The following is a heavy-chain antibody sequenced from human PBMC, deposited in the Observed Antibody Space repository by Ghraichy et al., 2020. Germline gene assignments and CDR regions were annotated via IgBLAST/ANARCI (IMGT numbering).Heavy chain of an antibody. Sequence: ASVKVSCKASGYGFTNYHIHWVRQAPGQGLEWMGVINPGGGTTTYAEKFQDRVTVSGDTSTSTVYMELRRLTSEDTAVYYCARAPWFDPWGQGTLVTVSS. J-gene: IGHJ5*02. CDR2: INPGGGTT. V-gene: IGHV1-46*01. CDR1: GYGFTNYH. CDR3: ARAPWFDP.